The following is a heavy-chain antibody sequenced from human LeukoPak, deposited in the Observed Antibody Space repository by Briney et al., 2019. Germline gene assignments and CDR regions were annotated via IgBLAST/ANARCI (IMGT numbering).Heavy chain of an antibody. D-gene: IGHD6-19*01. CDR3: ARRAYSSGWYGNFDL. Sequence: SETLSLTCAVYGGSFSGYYWSWIRQPPGKGLEWIGEINHSGSTNYNPSLKSRVTISVDTSKNQFSLKLSSVTAVDTAVYYCARRAYSSGWYGNFDLWGRGTLVTVSS. V-gene: IGHV4-34*01. CDR1: GGSFSGYY. J-gene: IGHJ2*01. CDR2: INHSGST.